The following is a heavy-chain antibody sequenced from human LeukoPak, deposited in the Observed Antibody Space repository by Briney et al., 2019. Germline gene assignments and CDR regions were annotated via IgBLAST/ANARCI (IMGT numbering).Heavy chain of an antibody. J-gene: IGHJ4*02. CDR2: INAGNGNT. D-gene: IGHD3-22*01. V-gene: IGHV1-3*01. CDR3: ARAHYYYDSSGYYFGY. Sequence: ASVKVSCKASGYTFTSYAMHWVRQAPGQRLEWMGWINAGNGNTKYSQKFQGRVTMTRDTSTSTVYMELSSLRSEDTAVYYCARAHYYYDSSGYYFGYWGQGTLVTVSS. CDR1: GYTFTSYA.